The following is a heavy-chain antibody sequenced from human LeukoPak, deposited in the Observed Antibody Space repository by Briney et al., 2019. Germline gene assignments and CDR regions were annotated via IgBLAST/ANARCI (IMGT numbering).Heavy chain of an antibody. J-gene: IGHJ4*02. CDR3: ARRTTNSYYFDY. CDR2: ISAYNGNT. D-gene: IGHD2/OR15-2a*01. Sequence: ASVKVSCKASGGTFSSYAISWVRQAPGQGPEWMGWISAYNGNTNYAQKLQGRVTMTTDTSTSTAYMELRSLRSDDTAVYYCARRTTNSYYFDYWGQGTLVTVSS. V-gene: IGHV1-18*01. CDR1: GGTFSSYA.